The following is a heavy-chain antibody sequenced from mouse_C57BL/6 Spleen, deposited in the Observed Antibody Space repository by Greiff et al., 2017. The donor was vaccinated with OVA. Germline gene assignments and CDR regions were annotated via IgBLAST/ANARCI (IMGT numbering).Heavy chain of an antibody. CDR3: ARSDYYGSSYYAMDY. CDR1: GYSFTGYY. J-gene: IGHJ4*01. CDR2: IYPYNGVS. Sequence: EVKLVESGPELVKPGASVKISCKASGYSFTGYYMHWVKQSHGTILDWIGYIYPYNGVSSYNQKFKGKATLTVDKSSSTAYMELRSLTSEDSAVYYCARSDYYGSSYYAMDYWGQGTSVTVSS. V-gene: IGHV1-31*01. D-gene: IGHD1-1*01.